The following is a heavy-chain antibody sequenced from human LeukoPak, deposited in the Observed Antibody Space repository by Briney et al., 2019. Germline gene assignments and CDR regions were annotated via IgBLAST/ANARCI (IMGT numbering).Heavy chain of an antibody. CDR1: GFTFSSFG. Sequence: PGGSLRLSCAASGFTFSSFGMHWVRQAPGKGLEWVAFIRSDGSNKYYADSVKGRFTISRDNSKNTMYLQMNSMRAEDTAVYYCAKGTVVLSATGGDNFDYWGQGTLVTVSS. CDR2: IRSDGSNK. J-gene: IGHJ4*02. D-gene: IGHD2-21*02. V-gene: IGHV3-30*02. CDR3: AKGTVVLSATGGDNFDY.